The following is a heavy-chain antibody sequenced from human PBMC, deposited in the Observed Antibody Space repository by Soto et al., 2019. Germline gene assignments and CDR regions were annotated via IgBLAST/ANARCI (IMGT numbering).Heavy chain of an antibody. CDR3: ARGGGSSCFDY. Sequence: ASVKVSCKVSGYTFTIYTLHWVRQAPGQRLEWMGWINAGNGNTKNSQRFQGRVSFTRDTSATTVSMELSSLRSEDTAVYYCARGGGSSCFDYWGQGALVTVSS. D-gene: IGHD1-26*01. CDR2: INAGNGNT. V-gene: IGHV1-3*01. J-gene: IGHJ4*02. CDR1: GYTFTIYT.